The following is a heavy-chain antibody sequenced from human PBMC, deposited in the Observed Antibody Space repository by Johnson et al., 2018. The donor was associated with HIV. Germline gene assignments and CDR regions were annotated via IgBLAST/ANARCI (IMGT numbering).Heavy chain of an antibody. J-gene: IGHJ3*01. D-gene: IGHD3-10*01. CDR3: TRDRDGVGVS. CDR1: GFTFSSYW. Sequence: VQLVESGGGVVRPGGSLRLSCAASGFTFSSYWMSWVRQAPGKGLEWVANIKQDGSEKYYVDSVKGRFTISRDDSKNSLSLQMSSLKTEDTAVYYCTRDRDGVGVSGGQGTMVTVSS. V-gene: IGHV3-7*04. CDR2: IKQDGSEK.